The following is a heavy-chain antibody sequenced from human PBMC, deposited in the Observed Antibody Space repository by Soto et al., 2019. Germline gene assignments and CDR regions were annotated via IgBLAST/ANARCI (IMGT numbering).Heavy chain of an antibody. CDR3: ARDPPHTVTPPYYFDY. D-gene: IGHD4-17*01. J-gene: IGHJ4*02. Sequence: PGGSLRLSCAASGFTFSNYWMNWVRQAPGKGLEWVANIKQDGSEKYFVDSVKGRFTISRDNTKNSLFLQMNNLRAEDTAVYYCARDPPHTVTPPYYFDYWGPGALVTVSS. CDR2: IKQDGSEK. V-gene: IGHV3-7*01. CDR1: GFTFSNYW.